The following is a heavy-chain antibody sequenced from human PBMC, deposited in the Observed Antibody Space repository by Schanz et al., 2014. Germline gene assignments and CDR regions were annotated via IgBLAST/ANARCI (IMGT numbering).Heavy chain of an antibody. V-gene: IGHV3-23*01. Sequence: EVQLLESGGGLVQPGGSLRLSCAASGFTFGDYAMTWVRQAPGKGLEWVSAINTGVNTYYADSVRDRFTMSRDNSKNTWYLQVNGLRAGDGAINYGAGGWIPAARDAFDSWGHGTLVAVSA. CDR1: GFTFGDYA. J-gene: IGHJ4*01. D-gene: IGHD6-6*01. CDR2: INTGVNT. CDR3: AGGWIPAARDAFDS.